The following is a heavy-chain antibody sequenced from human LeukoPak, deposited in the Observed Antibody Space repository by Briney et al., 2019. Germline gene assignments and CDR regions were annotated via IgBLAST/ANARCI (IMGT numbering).Heavy chain of an antibody. CDR2: INHSGST. Sequence: SETLSLTCAVYGGSFSGYYWSWIRQPPGKWLEWIGEINHSGSTNYNPSLKSRVTISVDTSKNQFSLKLSSVTAADTAMYYCAGGSGSSGYLRRLDYWGQGTLVTVSS. V-gene: IGHV4-34*01. CDR3: AGGSGSSGYLRRLDY. J-gene: IGHJ4*02. CDR1: GGSFSGYY. D-gene: IGHD3-22*01.